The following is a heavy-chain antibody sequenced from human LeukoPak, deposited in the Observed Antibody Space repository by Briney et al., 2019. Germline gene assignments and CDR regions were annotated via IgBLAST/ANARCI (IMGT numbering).Heavy chain of an antibody. D-gene: IGHD4-17*01. J-gene: IGHJ4*02. Sequence: GASVKVSCKASGYTFTGYYMHWVRQAPGQGLEWMGRINPNSGGTNYAQKFQGRVTMTTDTSASTAYMELRSLRSDDTAVYYCARANGDSSYFDYWGQGTLATVSS. CDR1: GYTFTGYY. V-gene: IGHV1-2*06. CDR3: ARANGDSSYFDY. CDR2: INPNSGGT.